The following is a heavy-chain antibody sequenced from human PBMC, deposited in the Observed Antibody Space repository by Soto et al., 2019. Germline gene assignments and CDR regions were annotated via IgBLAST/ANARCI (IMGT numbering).Heavy chain of an antibody. D-gene: IGHD3-3*01. CDR3: ARLSRANYDFWSGDYYCDS. CDR2: ISSTGSFI. Sequence: GGSLRLSCAASGFSFSTSIMYWVRQAPGKGLEWVSSISSTGSFIYYADSLKGRFTISRDNADNSLFLQMNNLRAEDTAVYYCARLSRANYDFWSGDYYCDSWGQGTLVTVSS. V-gene: IGHV3-21*01. CDR1: GFSFSTSI. J-gene: IGHJ4*02.